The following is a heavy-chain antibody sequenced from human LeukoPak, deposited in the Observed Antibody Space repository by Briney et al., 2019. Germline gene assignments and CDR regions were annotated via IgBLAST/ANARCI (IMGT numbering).Heavy chain of an antibody. D-gene: IGHD3-10*01. V-gene: IGHV3-72*01. CDR1: GFSFSDHY. Sequence: GGSLRLSCATSGFSFSDHYMDWVRQAPGKGLEWVARTRNKANSYTTEYSASVKGRFTISRDDSKNTAYLQMDSLKTEDTAVYYCTGNYYGSGSYADFDYWGQGTLVTVSS. J-gene: IGHJ4*02. CDR2: TRNKANSYTT. CDR3: TGNYYGSGSYADFDY.